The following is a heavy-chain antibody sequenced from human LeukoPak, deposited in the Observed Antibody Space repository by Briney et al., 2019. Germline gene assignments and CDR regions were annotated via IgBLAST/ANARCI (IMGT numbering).Heavy chain of an antibody. Sequence: PGGSLRLSCAASGFSFGDYYMVWIRQAPGKGPEWVSVISSSGSSTNYADSVRGRFTVSRDNAKNSLFLQMNRLRPEDSAVYYCARADSSSWFDYWGQGALVTVSS. V-gene: IGHV3-11*05. CDR1: GFSFGDYY. CDR2: ISSSGSST. D-gene: IGHD3-22*01. CDR3: ARADSSSWFDY. J-gene: IGHJ4*02.